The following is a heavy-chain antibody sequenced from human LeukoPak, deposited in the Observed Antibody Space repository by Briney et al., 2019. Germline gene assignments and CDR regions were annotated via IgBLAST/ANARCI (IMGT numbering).Heavy chain of an antibody. J-gene: IGHJ4*02. CDR2: INILSNYI. D-gene: IGHD3-10*01. CDR3: AKERVRGVHCFDY. CDR1: GFTFSSYS. Sequence: GGSLRLSCAASGFTFSSYSMNWVRQAPGKGLEWVSSINILSNYIYYADSVKGRFTISRDNAKNTLYLQMNSLRAEDTAVYYCAKERVRGVHCFDYWGQGTLVTVSS. V-gene: IGHV3-21*01.